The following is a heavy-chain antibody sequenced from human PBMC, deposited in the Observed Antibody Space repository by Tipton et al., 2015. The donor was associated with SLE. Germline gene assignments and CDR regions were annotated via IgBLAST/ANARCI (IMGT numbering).Heavy chain of an antibody. D-gene: IGHD2-15*01. J-gene: IGHJ4*02. CDR1: GFSISSGYY. V-gene: IGHV4-38-2*01. CDR3: AYSPNRYYFDY. CDR2: IYYSGNT. Sequence: TLSLTCDVTGFSISSGYYWGWIRQPPGKGLEWIGNIYYSGNTFYNPSLKSRVTISVDASKNQYSLKLTSVTAADTAVYHCAYSPNRYYFDYWGQGTLVTVSS.